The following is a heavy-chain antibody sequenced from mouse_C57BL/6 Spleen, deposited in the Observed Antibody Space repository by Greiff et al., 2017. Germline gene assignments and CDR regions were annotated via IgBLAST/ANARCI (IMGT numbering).Heavy chain of an antibody. Sequence: QVQLQQSGAELVRPGTSVKVSCKASGYAFTNYLIEWVKQRPGQGLEWIGVINPGSGGTNYNEKFKGEATLTADKSSSTAYMQLSSLTSEDSAVYFCARIHDGYYGFAYWGQGTLVTVSA. CDR1: GYAFTNYL. J-gene: IGHJ3*01. V-gene: IGHV1-54*01. D-gene: IGHD2-3*01. CDR2: INPGSGGT. CDR3: ARIHDGYYGFAY.